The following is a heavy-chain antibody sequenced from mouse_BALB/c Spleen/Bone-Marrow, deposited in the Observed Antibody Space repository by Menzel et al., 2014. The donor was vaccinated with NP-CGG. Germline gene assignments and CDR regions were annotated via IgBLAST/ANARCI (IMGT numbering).Heavy chain of an antibody. Sequence: VQLQQSGAELMKPGASVKISCKATGYTFSSYWIEWVKQRPGHGLEWIGEILPGSGDTNYNEKSRDKATFTADTSSNTAYMHLTSLTSEDSAVYYCARNYDSEYYYIMDYWGHGTSVTVSS. CDR3: ARNYDSEYYYIMDY. V-gene: IGHV1-9*01. CDR1: GYTFSSYW. D-gene: IGHD1-1*01. CDR2: ILPGSGDT. J-gene: IGHJ4*01.